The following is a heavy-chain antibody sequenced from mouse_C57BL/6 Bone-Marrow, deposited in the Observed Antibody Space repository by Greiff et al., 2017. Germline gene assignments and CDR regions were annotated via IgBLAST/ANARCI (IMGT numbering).Heavy chain of an antibody. CDR1: GYTFTSYG. CDR3: ARGSHYVSSAWLDY. Sequence: QVQLQQSGAELARPGASVKLSCKASGYTFTSYGISWVKQRTGQGLEWIGEIYPRSGNTYYNEKFKGKATLTADKSSSTAYMELRSLTSEDAAVYFCARGSHYVSSAWLDYWGQGTLVTVSA. V-gene: IGHV1-81*01. D-gene: IGHD1-1*01. CDR2: IYPRSGNT. J-gene: IGHJ3*01.